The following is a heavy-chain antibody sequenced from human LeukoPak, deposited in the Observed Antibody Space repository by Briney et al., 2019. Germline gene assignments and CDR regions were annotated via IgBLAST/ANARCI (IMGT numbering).Heavy chain of an antibody. CDR2: IYTSGST. Sequence: SETLSLTCTVSGGSISSGSYYWSWIRQPAGKGLEWIGRIYTSGSTNYNPSLKSRVTISVDTSKNQFSLKLSSVTAADTAVYYCARGVDPFDIWGQETMVTVSS. CDR3: ARGVDPFDI. J-gene: IGHJ3*02. V-gene: IGHV4-61*02. CDR1: GGSISSGSYY.